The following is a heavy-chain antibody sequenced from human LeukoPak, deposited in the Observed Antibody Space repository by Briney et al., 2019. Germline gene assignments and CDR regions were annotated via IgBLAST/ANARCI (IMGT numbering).Heavy chain of an antibody. J-gene: IGHJ5*02. CDR3: AKLSGSGSSYPYNH. Sequence: PGWSLRLSCAASGFTFSSYAMSWVRQAPGKGLEWVSFISGSGDTTYYADSVKGRFTISRDTSKNTQYLQMNSLRVEDSAVYYCAKLSGSGSSYPYNHWGQGTLVTVSS. V-gene: IGHV3-23*01. D-gene: IGHD3-10*01. CDR1: GFTFSSYA. CDR2: ISGSGDTT.